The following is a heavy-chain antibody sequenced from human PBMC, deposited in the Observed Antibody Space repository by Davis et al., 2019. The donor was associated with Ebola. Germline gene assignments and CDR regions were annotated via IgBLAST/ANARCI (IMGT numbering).Heavy chain of an antibody. CDR2: IYYSGST. CDR1: GGSISSSSYY. J-gene: IGHJ4*02. Sequence: MPSETLSLTCTVSGGSISSSSYYWGWIRQPPGKGLEWIGSIYYSGSTYYNPSLKSRVTISVDTSKNQFSLKLSSVTAADTAVYYCARHNAGARIDYWGQGTLVTVSS. CDR3: ARHNAGARIDY. D-gene: IGHD1-26*01. V-gene: IGHV4-39*01.